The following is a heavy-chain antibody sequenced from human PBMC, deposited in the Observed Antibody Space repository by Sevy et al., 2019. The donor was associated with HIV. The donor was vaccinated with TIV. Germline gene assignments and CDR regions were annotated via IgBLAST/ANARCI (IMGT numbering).Heavy chain of an antibody. V-gene: IGHV1-24*01. D-gene: IGHD3-22*01. Sequence: ASVKVSCKVSGYTLTKLSMHWVRQTPGKGLEWMTTFDPEDGDPEDGKTIYAQKFLGRVTMTEDTSTDTAYMELSILRSEDTAVYYCATTKDYYDSSGYPFDSWGQGTLVTVSS. J-gene: IGHJ4*02. CDR2: FDPEDGDPEDGKT. CDR3: ATTKDYYDSSGYPFDS. CDR1: GYTLTKLS.